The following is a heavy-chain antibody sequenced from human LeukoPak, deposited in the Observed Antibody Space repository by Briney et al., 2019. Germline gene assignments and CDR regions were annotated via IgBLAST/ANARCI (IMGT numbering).Heavy chain of an antibody. D-gene: IGHD6-19*01. V-gene: IGHV1-46*01. CDR2: INPGGGST. CDR1: GYTFTSCY. Sequence: ASRKLCCKPSGYTFTSCYVHWTRQGPGQPLEWSGTINPGGGSTSYAQKFQGRITVTRDASTSTVYMELSGLISEDTAIYYCARDLGSGWYTVGYWGQRTLVTVSS. CDR3: ARDLGSGWYTVGY. J-gene: IGHJ4*02.